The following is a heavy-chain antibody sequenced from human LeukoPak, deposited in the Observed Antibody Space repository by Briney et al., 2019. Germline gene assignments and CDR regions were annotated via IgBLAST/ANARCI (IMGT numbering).Heavy chain of an antibody. CDR1: GLTLSSYL. D-gene: IGHD2-15*01. CDR2: LKGSDE. J-gene: IGHJ5*02. CDR3: TRWARYCSEGSCYSWFDP. V-gene: IGHV3-7*01. Sequence: RGALRLSRAASGLTLSSYLMSSVRQAAGKGVDGVGRLKGSDEFCVDTVQGRFTISRDNAENSVYLQMTCVRVADTGVSYCTRWARYCSEGSCYSWFDPWGQGNLVTVSS.